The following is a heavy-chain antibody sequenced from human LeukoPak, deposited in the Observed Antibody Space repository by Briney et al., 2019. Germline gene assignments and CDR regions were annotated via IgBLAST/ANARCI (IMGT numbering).Heavy chain of an antibody. CDR1: GFTFSDYY. Sequence: GGSLRLSCAASGFTFSDYYMSWIRQAPGKGLEWLSYISSRDKTTHFADSVKGRFSVSRDNTNNTLYVQMNSLRAEDTAVYFCARGRDGYKYWGQGTLVTVSS. CDR2: ISSRDKTT. J-gene: IGHJ4*02. D-gene: IGHD5-24*01. V-gene: IGHV3-11*01. CDR3: ARGRDGYKY.